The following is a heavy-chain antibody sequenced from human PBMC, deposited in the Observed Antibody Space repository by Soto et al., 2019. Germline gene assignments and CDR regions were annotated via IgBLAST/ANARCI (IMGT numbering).Heavy chain of an antibody. Sequence: SETLSLTCTVSGGSISSGGYYWSWIRQHPGKGLEWIGYIYYSGSTYYNPSLKSRVTISVDTSKNQFSLKLSSVTAADTAVYYCARVAIVVVPAAGYMDVWGKGTTVTVSS. CDR3: ARVAIVVVPAAGYMDV. CDR2: IYYSGST. V-gene: IGHV4-31*03. D-gene: IGHD2-2*01. J-gene: IGHJ6*03. CDR1: GGSISSGGYY.